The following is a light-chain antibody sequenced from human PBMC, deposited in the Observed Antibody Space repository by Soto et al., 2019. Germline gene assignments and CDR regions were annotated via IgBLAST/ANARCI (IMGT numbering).Light chain of an antibody. Sequence: EIVLTQSPATLSLSPGERATLSCRASQSVGNNLAWYQHKPGQAPGLLIYEASTRATAIPARLSGSGSGTDFTLTISSQEPEDFAVYYCQHHDNWPLPFGGATKVEIK. V-gene: IGKV3-11*01. CDR1: QSVGNN. CDR2: EAS. J-gene: IGKJ4*01. CDR3: QHHDNWPLP.